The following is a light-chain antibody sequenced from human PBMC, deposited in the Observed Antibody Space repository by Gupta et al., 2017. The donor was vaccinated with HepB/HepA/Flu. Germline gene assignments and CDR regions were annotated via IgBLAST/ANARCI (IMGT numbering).Light chain of an antibody. CDR2: DNN. J-gene: IGLJ1*01. V-gene: IGLV1-51*01. CDR3: GTWDSRLSADV. CDR1: SSNIGNNY. Sequence: QSVLTQPPSVSAAPGQKVTISCSGSSSNIGNNYVSWYQQLPGTAPKLLIYDNNKRPSGIPDRFAGYKSGTSATLGITGLQTGDEADYYGGTWDSRLSADVFGTGTKVTVL.